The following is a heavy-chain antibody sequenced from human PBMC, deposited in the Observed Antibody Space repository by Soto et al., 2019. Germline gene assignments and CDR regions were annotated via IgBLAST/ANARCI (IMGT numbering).Heavy chain of an antibody. Sequence: QVQLVESGGGEVQPGRSLRLSCVASGFTFSSCAMHWVRQVPGKGLEWLAVVTHDGTLYPYADSVKGRFSISRDNSRKTLYLQMNGLRPEDTAVYYCVKDRSDTWSFDYWGQGTLVTVSS. D-gene: IGHD2-8*02. CDR1: GFTFSSCA. J-gene: IGHJ4*02. V-gene: IGHV3-30*18. CDR3: VKDRSDTWSFDY. CDR2: VTHDGTLY.